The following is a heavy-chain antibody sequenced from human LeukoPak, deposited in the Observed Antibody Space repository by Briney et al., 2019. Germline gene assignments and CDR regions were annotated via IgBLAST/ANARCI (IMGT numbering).Heavy chain of an antibody. CDR1: GFTFSAHH. V-gene: IGHV3-23*01. J-gene: IGHJ6*03. Sequence: GGSLRLSCATSGFTFSAHHMNWVRQAPGKGLEWVSGITASGATTYYADSVKGRFTISRDSSQSTLYLQMISLRAEDTAVYYCARAEAAGDNRGGYYYFYMDVWGKGTTVTVYS. CDR2: ITASGATT. D-gene: IGHD6-25*01. CDR3: ARAEAAGDNRGGYYYFYMDV.